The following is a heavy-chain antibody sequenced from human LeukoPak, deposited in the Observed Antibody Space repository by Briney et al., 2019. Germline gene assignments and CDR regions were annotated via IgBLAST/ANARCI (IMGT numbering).Heavy chain of an antibody. CDR2: IKQDGSEK. V-gene: IGHV3-7*03. D-gene: IGHD4-23*01. CDR1: GFTFSSYW. J-gene: IGHJ6*02. CDR3: GGNSGSGYYYYGMDV. Sequence: PGGSLRLSCAASGFTFSSYWMSWVRQAPGKGLEWVANIKQDGSEKYYVDSVKGRFTISRDNAKNSLYLQMNSLRAEDTAVYYCGGNSGSGYYYYGMDVWGQGTTVTVSS.